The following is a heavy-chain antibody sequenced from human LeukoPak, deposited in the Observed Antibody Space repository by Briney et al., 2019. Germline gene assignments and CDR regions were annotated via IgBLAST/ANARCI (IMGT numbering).Heavy chain of an antibody. D-gene: IGHD5-24*01. V-gene: IGHV3-30-3*01. Sequence: GSPRLPLAAPGFPFSNYSLHLVRPGPVKGFESLAVVSHDGIQTYYADSVKGRFTISRDNSKSTLFLQMNSLRAEDTAVYYCARDGGGGYNQIDFWGQGTLVTVSS. J-gene: IGHJ4*02. CDR1: GFPFSNYS. CDR2: VSHDGIQT. CDR3: ARDGGGGYNQIDF.